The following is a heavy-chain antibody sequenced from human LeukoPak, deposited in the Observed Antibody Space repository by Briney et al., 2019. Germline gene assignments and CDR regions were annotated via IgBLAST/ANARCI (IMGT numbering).Heavy chain of an antibody. CDR2: ISGSGGST. Sequence: PGGSLRLSCAASGFTFSSYAMSWVRQAPGKGLEWVSAISGSGGSTYYADSVKGRFTISRDNSKDTLYLQMNSLRAEDTAVYYCARGGDPNYYYYYGMDVWGQGTTVTVSS. CDR1: GFTFSSYA. J-gene: IGHJ6*02. V-gene: IGHV3-23*01. CDR3: ARGGDPNYYYYYGMDV. D-gene: IGHD4-17*01.